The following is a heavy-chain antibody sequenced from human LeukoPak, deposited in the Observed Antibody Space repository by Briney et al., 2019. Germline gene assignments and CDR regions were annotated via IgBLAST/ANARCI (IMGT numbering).Heavy chain of an antibody. D-gene: IGHD6-19*01. CDR3: ARPRDSSGWSFAFDI. J-gene: IGHJ3*02. Sequence: ASVKVSCKASGYTFTSYYMHWVRQAPGQGLEWLGIINPRGGSTSYAQKFQGRVNLTRDKSTSTVYMELSSLSSEDTAVYYCARPRDSSGWSFAFDIWGQGTMVTVSS. CDR2: INPRGGST. CDR1: GYTFTSYY. V-gene: IGHV1-46*01.